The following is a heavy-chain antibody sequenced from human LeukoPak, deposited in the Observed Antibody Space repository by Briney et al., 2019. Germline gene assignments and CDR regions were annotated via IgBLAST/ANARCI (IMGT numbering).Heavy chain of an antibody. CDR1: GFTFSSYG. V-gene: IGHV3-30*02. CDR2: IRYDESNDK. Sequence: AGGSLRLSCAASGFTFSSYGMHWVRHAPGKGLEWVAFIRYDESNDKKYGDSVKGRFTISRDNSKNTLYLQMNSLSAEDTAVYCCAKEPGAGHFSTGFDFWGHGTLVTVSS. J-gene: IGHJ4*01. CDR3: AKEPGAGHFSTGFDF. D-gene: IGHD6-19*01.